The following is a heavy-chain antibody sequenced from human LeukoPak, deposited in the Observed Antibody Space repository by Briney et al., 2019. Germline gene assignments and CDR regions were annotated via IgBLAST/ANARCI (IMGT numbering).Heavy chain of an antibody. CDR2: ISYDGNSG. J-gene: IGHJ4*02. CDR1: GFTFNSYA. D-gene: IGHD1-26*01. V-gene: IGHV3-30*01. Sequence: GGSLRLSCGASGFTFNSYAMHWVRQAPGKGLEWVSLISYDGNSGHYADSVKGRFTISRDNSQNTLFLQMNSLRPEDTALYYCARDEIARGSGSFLGHWGQGTLVTVSS. CDR3: ARDEIARGSGSFLGH.